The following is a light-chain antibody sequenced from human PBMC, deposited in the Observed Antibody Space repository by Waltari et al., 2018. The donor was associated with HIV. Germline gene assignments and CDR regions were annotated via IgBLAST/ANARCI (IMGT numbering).Light chain of an antibody. CDR3: EVWVNSVV. CDR1: SIGAKG. Sequence: SYELTLPLSVSVALGQTATLTWGGSSIGAKGGHSDRQKPGQAPELVIFHDSKRPSGIPGRFLGSKSTNTATLASTGAQVGDETDYYWEVWVNSVVFGGGTMLTVL. CDR2: HDS. V-gene: IGLV3-9*01. J-gene: IGLJ3*02.